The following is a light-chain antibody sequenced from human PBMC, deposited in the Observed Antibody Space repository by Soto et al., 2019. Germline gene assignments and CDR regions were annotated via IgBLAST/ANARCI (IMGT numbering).Light chain of an antibody. CDR3: MQALQTPLIT. V-gene: IGKV2-28*01. J-gene: IGKJ5*01. Sequence: DIVMTQSPLSLPVTPGEPASISCRSSQSLLHSNGYNYLDWYLQKPGQSPQLLIYLGSNRASGVPDRFSGSGSGTDFTLKISRVEAEDVWVYYCMQALQTPLITFGQGTRLEIK. CDR1: QSLLHSNGYNY. CDR2: LGS.